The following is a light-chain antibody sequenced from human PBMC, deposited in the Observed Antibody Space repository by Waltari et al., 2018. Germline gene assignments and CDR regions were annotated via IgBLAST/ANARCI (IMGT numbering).Light chain of an antibody. CDR3: QQYNAFTWT. Sequence: DIQMTQSTSTLSASVGDRVTITCRASQSINSWLAWYQQKPGKTPKLLIYKASSLESGVPSRFSGSGFGTEFTLTISSLQPDDFATYYCQQYNAFTWTFGQGTKVEIK. CDR2: KAS. V-gene: IGKV1-5*03. J-gene: IGKJ1*01. CDR1: QSINSW.